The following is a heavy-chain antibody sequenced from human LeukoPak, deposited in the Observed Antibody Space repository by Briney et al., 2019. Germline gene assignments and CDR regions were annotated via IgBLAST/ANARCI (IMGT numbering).Heavy chain of an antibody. CDR3: AKTRPLDSSSWSHGDY. D-gene: IGHD6-13*01. CDR2: FSGSGDST. J-gene: IGHJ4*02. Sequence: GGSLRLSCAASGFTFSSYAMSWVRQAPGKGLEWVSAFSGSGDSTYYGDSVKGRFTISRDNSKNTLYLQMNSLRAEDTAVYYCAKTRPLDSSSWSHGDYWGQGTLVTVSS. V-gene: IGHV3-23*01. CDR1: GFTFSSYA.